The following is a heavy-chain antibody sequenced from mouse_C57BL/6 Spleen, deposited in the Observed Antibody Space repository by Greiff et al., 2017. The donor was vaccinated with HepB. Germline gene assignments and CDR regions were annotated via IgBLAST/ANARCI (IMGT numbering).Heavy chain of an antibody. CDR1: GYAFSSSW. J-gene: IGHJ4*01. Sequence: VMPGASVKISCKASGYAFSSSWMNWVKQRPGKGLEWIGRIYPGDGDTNYNGKFKGKATLTADKSSSTAYMQLSSLTSEDSAVYFCARRGGAMDYWGQGTSVTVSS. V-gene: IGHV1-82*01. CDR3: ARRGGAMDY. CDR2: IYPGDGDT.